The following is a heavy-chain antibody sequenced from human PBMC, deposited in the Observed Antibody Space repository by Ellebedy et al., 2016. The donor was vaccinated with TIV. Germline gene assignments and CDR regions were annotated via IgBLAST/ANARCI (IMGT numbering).Heavy chain of an antibody. D-gene: IGHD3-10*01. Sequence: ASVKVSXKASGYTFNQYGVIWVRQATGQGLEWMGWMNANSDDTAYAQKFQGRITMTRYTSINTAYMELSSLRSEDTAVYYCAAGGLWSTYGLDVWGQGTTVTVSS. CDR2: MNANSDDT. J-gene: IGHJ6*02. CDR3: AAGGLWSTYGLDV. CDR1: GYTFNQYG. V-gene: IGHV1-8*01.